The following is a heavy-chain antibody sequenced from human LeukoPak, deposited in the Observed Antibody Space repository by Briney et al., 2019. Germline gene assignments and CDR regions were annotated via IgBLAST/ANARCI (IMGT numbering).Heavy chain of an antibody. CDR3: AKGAVGATLWNDAFDI. J-gene: IGHJ3*02. CDR1: GFTFSGSA. CDR2: IRSKANSYAT. D-gene: IGHD1-26*01. Sequence: GGSLRLSCAASGFTFSGSAMHWVRQASGKGLEWVGRIRSKANSYATAYAASVKGRFTISRDDSKNTAYLQMNSLKTEDTAVYYCAKGAVGATLWNDAFDIWGQGTMVTVSS. V-gene: IGHV3-73*01.